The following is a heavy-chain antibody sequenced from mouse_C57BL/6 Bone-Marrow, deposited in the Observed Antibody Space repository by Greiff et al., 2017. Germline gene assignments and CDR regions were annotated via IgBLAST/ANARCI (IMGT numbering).Heavy chain of an antibody. J-gene: IGHJ3*01. CDR1: GYSITSGYY. CDR2: ISYDGSN. Sequence: VQLQQSGPGLVKPSQSLSLTCSVTGYSITSGYYWNWIRQFPGNKLEWMGYISYDGSNNYNPSLKNRISITRDTSKNQFFLKLNSVTTEDTATYYCARGDGYYVPWFAYWGQGTLVTVSA. D-gene: IGHD2-3*01. V-gene: IGHV3-6*01. CDR3: ARGDGYYVPWFAY.